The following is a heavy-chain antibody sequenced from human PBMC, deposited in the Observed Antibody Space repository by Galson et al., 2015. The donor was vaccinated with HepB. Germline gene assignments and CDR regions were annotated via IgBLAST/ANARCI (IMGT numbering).Heavy chain of an antibody. Sequence: SVKVSCKASGFTFTSSAMQWVRQARGQRLEWIGWIVVGSGNTNYAQKFQERVTITRDMSTSTAYMELSSLRSEDTAVYYCAAASHAYYYYGMDVWGQGTTVTVSS. CDR1: GFTFTSSA. V-gene: IGHV1-58*02. CDR2: IVVGSGNT. J-gene: IGHJ6*02. CDR3: AAASHAYYYYGMDV.